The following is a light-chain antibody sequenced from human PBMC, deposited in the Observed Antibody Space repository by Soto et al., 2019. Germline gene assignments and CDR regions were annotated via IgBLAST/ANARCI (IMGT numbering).Light chain of an antibody. Sequence: ESVVTRSPTSVSSSPVERATLSCRASQSVSSHLAWYQQKPGQAPRLLIYGASSRATGIPDRFSGSGSGTDFTLTISRLEPEDFAVYYCQQYGSSSWTFGQGTKVDIK. CDR2: GAS. CDR3: QQYGSSSWT. CDR1: QSVSSH. J-gene: IGKJ1*01. V-gene: IGKV3-20*01.